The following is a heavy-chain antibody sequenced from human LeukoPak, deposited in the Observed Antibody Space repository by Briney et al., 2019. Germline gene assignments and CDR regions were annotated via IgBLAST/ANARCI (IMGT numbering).Heavy chain of an antibody. D-gene: IGHD2-15*01. CDR2: IKKDGSEK. J-gene: IGHJ4*02. CDR1: AFIFSGSW. Sequence: GGSLRLSCTASAFIFSGSWMAWIRQAPGKGLEWVAIIKKDGSEKYYVDSMKGRFTISRDNAKNSLFLQMNSLRAEDTAIYYCTTDTWYSAGHWGQGTLVTVSS. V-gene: IGHV3-7*03. CDR3: TTDTWYSAGH.